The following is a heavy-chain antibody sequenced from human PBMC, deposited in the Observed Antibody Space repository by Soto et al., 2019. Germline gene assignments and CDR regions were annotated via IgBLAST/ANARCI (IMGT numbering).Heavy chain of an antibody. Sequence: PVRARRLTCSGSACTFSQDGLHLFRQAPDKRLKWVAHIWYYKSNKYYTDSVKARFTISRDNSKNTLYLHMNSLRAEDTAVNDCERDFLSFLAAAVPENRLDPCGQGTLVIGSS. CDR3: ERDFLSFLAAAVPENRLDP. J-gene: IGHJ5*02. V-gene: IGHV3-33*01. CDR1: ACTFSQDG. CDR2: IWYYKSNK. D-gene: IGHD6-13*01.